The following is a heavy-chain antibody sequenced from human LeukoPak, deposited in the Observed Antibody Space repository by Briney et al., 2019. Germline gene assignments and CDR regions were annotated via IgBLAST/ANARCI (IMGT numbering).Heavy chain of an antibody. J-gene: IGHJ6*04. CDR3: ASRWILGYCSSNTCGHNYYNGMDV. D-gene: IGHD2-2*01. V-gene: IGHV1-69*13. Sequence: EASVKVSCKVSGGTLSSFAISWARQAPGQGLEWMGGIIPMYATANYAQKFQGRVTVTADESTSTAYMELSGLRSEDTAVYYCASRWILGYCSSNTCGHNYYNGMDVWGKGTTVTVSS. CDR1: GGTLSSFA. CDR2: IIPMYATA.